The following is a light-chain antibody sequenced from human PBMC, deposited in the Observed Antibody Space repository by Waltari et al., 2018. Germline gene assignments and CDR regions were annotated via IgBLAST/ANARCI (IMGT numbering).Light chain of an antibody. V-gene: IGKV3-20*01. CDR2: AAS. Sequence: ELVLTQSPGTLSLSPGERATLSCRASQNIGRYLVWYQQKPGQPPRLLSYAASTRATGIPYRFIGSGSGTDFSLTIARLEPEDFAVYFCQNHERLPATFGQGTKVEI. CDR3: QNHERLPAT. J-gene: IGKJ1*01. CDR1: QNIGRY.